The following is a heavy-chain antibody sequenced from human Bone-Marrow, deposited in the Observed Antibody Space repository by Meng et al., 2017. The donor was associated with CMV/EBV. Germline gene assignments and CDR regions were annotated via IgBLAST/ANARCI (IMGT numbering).Heavy chain of an antibody. D-gene: IGHD1-26*01. Sequence: LSLTCAASGFTFSSYAMHWVRQAPGKGLEWVAVISYDGSNKYYADSVKGRFTISRDNSMTTLYLQMNSLRAEDTAVYYCAREGRSRGGVGFDPWGQGTLVTVSS. CDR2: ISYDGSNK. J-gene: IGHJ5*02. CDR1: GFTFSSYA. V-gene: IGHV3-30-3*01. CDR3: AREGRSRGGVGFDP.